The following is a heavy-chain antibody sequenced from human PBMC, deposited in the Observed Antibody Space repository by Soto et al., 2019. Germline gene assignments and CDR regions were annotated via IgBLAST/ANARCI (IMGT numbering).Heavy chain of an antibody. CDR3: ESGNDNGDYRGLG. V-gene: IGHV3-9*01. CDR1: GFTFEDYA. CDR2: ITWNGGAI. D-gene: IGHD4-17*01. J-gene: IGHJ1*01. Sequence: EVQLVESGGGLVQPGRSLRLSCAASGFTFEDYAMHWVRQVPGRGLEWVSTITWNGGAIGYADSVKGRFTISRDNAKNSVYLQMNSLTSEDTAFYYCESGNDNGDYRGLGWGQGTLVTVSS.